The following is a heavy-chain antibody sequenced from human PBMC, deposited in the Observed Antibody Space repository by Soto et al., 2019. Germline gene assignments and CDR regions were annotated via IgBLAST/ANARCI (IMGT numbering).Heavy chain of an antibody. J-gene: IGHJ4*02. Sequence: QITLKESGPTLVKPTQTLTLTCTFSGFSLSTSGVGVGWIRQPPGKALEWLALIYWDDDKRYSPSLKSRLTITKDTSKNQVVLTMTNMDTVDTATYYCAHRVVGAYSVDYWGQGTLVTVSS. CDR2: IYWDDDK. CDR3: AHRVVGAYSVDY. V-gene: IGHV2-5*02. CDR1: GFSLSTSGVG. D-gene: IGHD1-26*01.